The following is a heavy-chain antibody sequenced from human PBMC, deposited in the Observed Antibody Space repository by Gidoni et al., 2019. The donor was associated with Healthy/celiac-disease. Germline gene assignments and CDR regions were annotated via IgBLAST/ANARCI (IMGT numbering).Heavy chain of an antibody. J-gene: IGHJ6*02. D-gene: IGHD2-2*01. CDR1: GYSFTSYW. Sequence: EVQLVQSGAEVKKPGESLKISCKGSGYSFTSYWLGWVRQMPGKGLEWMGIIYPGDSDTRYSPSFQGQVTISADKSISTAYLQWSSLKASDTAMYYCARQPVVPAAPTYYYYGMDVWGQGTTVTVSS. CDR3: ARQPVVPAAPTYYYYGMDV. CDR2: IYPGDSDT. V-gene: IGHV5-51*01.